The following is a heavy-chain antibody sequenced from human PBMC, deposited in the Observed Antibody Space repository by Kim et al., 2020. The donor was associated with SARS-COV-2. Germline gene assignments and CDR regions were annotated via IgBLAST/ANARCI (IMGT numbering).Heavy chain of an antibody. J-gene: IGHJ6*02. CDR3: AGLDIVVVGYYGMDV. Sequence: PSLKSRVTISVDTSKNQFSRKLSSVTAADTAVYYCAGLDIVVVGYYGMDVWGQGTTVTVSS. D-gene: IGHD2-2*03. V-gene: IGHV4-39*01.